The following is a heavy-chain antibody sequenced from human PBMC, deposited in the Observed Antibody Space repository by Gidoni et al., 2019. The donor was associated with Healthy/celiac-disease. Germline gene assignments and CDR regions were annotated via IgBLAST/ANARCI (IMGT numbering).Heavy chain of an antibody. J-gene: IGHJ6*02. CDR3: ARVEIYGYNYYYYGMDV. V-gene: IGHV3-48*02. CDR1: GFTFSSYS. D-gene: IGHD5-12*01. CDR2: ISSSSSTI. Sequence: EVQLVESGGGLVQPGGSLRLSCAASGFTFSSYSMNWVRQAPGKGLEWVSYISSSSSTIYYADSVKGRFTISRDNAKNSLYLQMNSLRDEDTAVYYCARVEIYGYNYYYYGMDVWGQGTTVTVSS.